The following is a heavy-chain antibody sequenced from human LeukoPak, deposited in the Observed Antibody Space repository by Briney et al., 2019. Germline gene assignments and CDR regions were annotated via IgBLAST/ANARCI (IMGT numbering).Heavy chain of an antibody. CDR3: ARDRGNYDILTGYHSGFFDY. CDR1: GGSISSYY. CDR2: IYYSGGT. D-gene: IGHD3-9*01. V-gene: IGHV4-59*01. J-gene: IGHJ4*02. Sequence: KPSETLSLTCTVSGGSISSYYWSWILQPPGKGLEWIGDIYYSGGTNYNPSLKSRVTISVDTSKNQFSIKLSSVTAADTAVYYCARDRGNYDILTGYHSGFFDYWGQGTLVTVSS.